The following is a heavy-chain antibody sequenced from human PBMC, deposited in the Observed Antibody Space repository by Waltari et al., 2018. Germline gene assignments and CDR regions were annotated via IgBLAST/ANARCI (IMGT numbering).Heavy chain of an antibody. Sequence: QVQLQESGPGLVKPSETLSLTCTVSGFSINSDYYWGWIRQPPGKGLEWIGNIYHSGSTYYNPSLKSRVTISVDTSKNQFSLKLRSVTVADTAVYYCAREPPPRIAARPIDCWGQGTLVTVSS. CDR3: AREPPPRIAARPIDC. J-gene: IGHJ4*02. D-gene: IGHD6-6*01. CDR2: IYHSGST. CDR1: GFSINSDYY. V-gene: IGHV4-38-2*02.